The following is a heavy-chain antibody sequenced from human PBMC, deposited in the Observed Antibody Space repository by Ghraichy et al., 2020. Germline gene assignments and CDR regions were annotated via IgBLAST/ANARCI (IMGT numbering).Heavy chain of an antibody. CDR2: IIDDDSST. V-gene: IGHV3-74*01. D-gene: IGHD2-15*01. J-gene: IGHJ6*02. CDR3: ARDLYGSVDV. Sequence: GALRLSCAASGFNLRSNWMHWVRQPPGKGLVWVSRIIDDDSSTDYADSVKGRFTISRDTAKNTLYLQMNSLRVDDKAVYYCARDLYGSVDVCGQGTTVTVAS. CDR1: GFNLRSNW.